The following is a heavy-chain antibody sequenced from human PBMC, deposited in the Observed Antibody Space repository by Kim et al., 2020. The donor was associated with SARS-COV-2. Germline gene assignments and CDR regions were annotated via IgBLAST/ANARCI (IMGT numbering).Heavy chain of an antibody. CDR3: ARDGHTADPPYYYYYGMDV. Sequence: GGSLRLSCAASGFTFSSYEMNWVRQAPGKGLEWVSYISSSGSTIYYADSVKGRFTISRDNAKNSLYLQMNSLRAEDTAVYYCARDGHTADPPYYYYYGMDVWGQGTTVTVSS. J-gene: IGHJ6*02. V-gene: IGHV3-48*03. CDR2: ISSSGSTI. CDR1: GFTFSSYE. D-gene: IGHD5-18*01.